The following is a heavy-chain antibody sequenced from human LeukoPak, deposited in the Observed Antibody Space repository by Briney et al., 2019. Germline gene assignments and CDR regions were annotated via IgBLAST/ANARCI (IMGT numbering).Heavy chain of an antibody. CDR3: AKERSFGTWLGDY. CDR2: ISGSDAGT. D-gene: IGHD2/OR15-2a*01. J-gene: IGHJ4*02. CDR1: GFTFSSYA. Sequence: PGGSLRLSCAASGFTFSSYAMTRVRQAPGKGLEWISAISGSDAGTYYADSVKGRFTIYRDNSKNTLYLQMNSLRAEDTAIYYCAKERSFGTWLGDYWGQGTLVTVSS. V-gene: IGHV3-23*01.